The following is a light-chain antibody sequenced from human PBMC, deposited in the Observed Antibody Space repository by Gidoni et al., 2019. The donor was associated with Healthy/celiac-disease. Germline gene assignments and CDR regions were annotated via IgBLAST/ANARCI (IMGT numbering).Light chain of an antibody. CDR2: AAS. CDR1: QSISSY. CDR3: QQRYSTPYT. V-gene: IGKV1-39*01. J-gene: IGKJ2*01. Sequence: DMKMTQSPSSLAASGGNRVTITCRASQSISSYLNWYQQQPGKAPNLLLYAASSLQRGVPSRFSGSGSATAFSLPISSLQPADFATSYCQQRYSTPYTFGQGTKLEIK.